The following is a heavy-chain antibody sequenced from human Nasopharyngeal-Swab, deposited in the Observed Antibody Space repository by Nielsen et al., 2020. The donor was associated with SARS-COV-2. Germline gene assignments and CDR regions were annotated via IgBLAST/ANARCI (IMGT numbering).Heavy chain of an antibody. V-gene: IGHV4-30-2*01. CDR2: LSQAGRT. CDR3: ARYPTPPSGYYYMDV. D-gene: IGHD3-10*01. Sequence: ITSGGYSWSWIRQPPGKGLEWIGYLSQAGRTRSNPSLQSRVTMSMDRSKNQFSLKLSSVTAADTAVYYCARYPTPPSGYYYMDVWGKGTTVTVSS. CDR1: ITSGGYS. J-gene: IGHJ6*03.